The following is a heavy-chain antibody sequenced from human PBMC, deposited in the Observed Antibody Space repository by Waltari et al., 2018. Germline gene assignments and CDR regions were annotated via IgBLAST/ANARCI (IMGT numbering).Heavy chain of an antibody. V-gene: IGHV4-34*01. CDR1: GGSFSGYY. CDR3: ARGRAPYSSRGSYWYFDL. Sequence: QVQLQQWGAGLLKPSETLSLTCAVYGGSFSGYYWSWIRPPPGKGLEWIGEINHSGSTNYNPSLKSRVTISVDTSKNQFSLKLSSVTAADTAVYYCARGRAPYSSRGSYWYFDLWGRGTLVTVSS. J-gene: IGHJ2*01. CDR2: INHSGST. D-gene: IGHD6-13*01.